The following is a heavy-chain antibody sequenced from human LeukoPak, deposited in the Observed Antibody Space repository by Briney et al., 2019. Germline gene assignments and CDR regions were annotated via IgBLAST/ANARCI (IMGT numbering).Heavy chain of an antibody. CDR3: ARDSVGATSADY. V-gene: IGHV1-69*06. CDR1: GGTFSSYA. CDR2: IIPIFGTA. J-gene: IGHJ4*02. Sequence: SVKVSCTASGGTFSSYAISWVRQAPGQGLEWMGRIIPIFGTANYAQKFQGRVTITADKSTSTAYMELSSLRSEDTAVYYCARDSVGATSADYWGQGTLVTVSS. D-gene: IGHD1-26*01.